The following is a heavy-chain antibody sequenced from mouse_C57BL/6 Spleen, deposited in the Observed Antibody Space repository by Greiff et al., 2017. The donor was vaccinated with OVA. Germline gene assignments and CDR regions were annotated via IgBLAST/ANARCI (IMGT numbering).Heavy chain of an antibody. D-gene: IGHD2-10*02. J-gene: IGHJ1*03. V-gene: IGHV5-6*01. CDR1: GFTFSSYG. Sequence: EVHLVESGGDLVKPGGSLTLSCAASGFTFSSYGMSWVRQTPDKRLEWVATISSGGGYTYYPDSVQGRFTISRDNAKNTLYLQLRSLKSEDRSMYYCARQMCVWNGDWYFDVWGTGTTVTVSS. CDR2: ISSGGGYT. CDR3: ARQMCVWNGDWYFDV.